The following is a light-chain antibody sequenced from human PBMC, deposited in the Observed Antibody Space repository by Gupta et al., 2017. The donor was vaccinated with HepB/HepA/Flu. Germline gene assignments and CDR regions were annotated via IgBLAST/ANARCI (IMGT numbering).Light chain of an antibody. J-gene: IGKJ5*01. CDR1: QSVSSY. CDR2: VVS. V-gene: IGKV1-39*01. Sequence: DIQMTQSPSSLSASVGDRVTITCRASQSVSSYLNWYQQKPGKAPKLLISVVSILASGVPSRFSGSGSGTDSTLTISSLQPEDFAIYYCQQSYNSPPTFGQGTRLEIK. CDR3: QQSYNSPPT.